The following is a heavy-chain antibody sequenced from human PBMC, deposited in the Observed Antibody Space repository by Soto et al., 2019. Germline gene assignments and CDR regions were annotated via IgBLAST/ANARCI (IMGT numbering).Heavy chain of an antibody. CDR1: GYTFTSYA. J-gene: IGHJ6*03. CDR2: SNAGNGNT. Sequence: QVQLVQSGAEVKKPGASVKVSCKASGYTFTSYAMHWVRQAPGQRLEWMGWSNAGNGNTKYSQKFHGRVTITRDTSASTAYMELSSLRSEDTAVYYCARSMVRGVIGYYYYYMDVWGKGTTVTVSS. CDR3: ARSMVRGVIGYYYYYMDV. D-gene: IGHD3-10*01. V-gene: IGHV1-3*01.